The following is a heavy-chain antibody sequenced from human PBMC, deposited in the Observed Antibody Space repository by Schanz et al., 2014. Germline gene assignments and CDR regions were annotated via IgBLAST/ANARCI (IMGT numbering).Heavy chain of an antibody. V-gene: IGHV4-31*03. Sequence: QVQLQESGPGLVKPSQTLSLTCTVSGGFISSGGYYWSWIRQHPGKGLEWIGYIFYSGSTHYNPSLKSRVTMSVDTPKNQFSLKLSSVTAADTAVYYCARDLRVDYYYYGMDVWGQGTTVTVSS. J-gene: IGHJ6*02. CDR1: GGFISSGGYY. CDR2: IFYSGST. CDR3: ARDLRVDYYYYGMDV.